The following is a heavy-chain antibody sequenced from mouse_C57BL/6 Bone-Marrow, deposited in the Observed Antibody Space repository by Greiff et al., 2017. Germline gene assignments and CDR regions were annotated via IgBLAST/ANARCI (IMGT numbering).Heavy chain of an antibody. CDR3: ARSSSLWGWFAY. J-gene: IGHJ3*01. CDR1: GYTFTNYW. Sequence: QVQLQQSGAELVRPGTSVKMSCKASGYTFTNYWIGWAKQRPGHGLEWIGDIYPGGGYTNYNEKFKGKATLTADKSSSTAYMQVSSLTSEDSAIYYWARSSSLWGWFAYLGQGTLVTVSA. CDR2: IYPGGGYT. V-gene: IGHV1-63*01.